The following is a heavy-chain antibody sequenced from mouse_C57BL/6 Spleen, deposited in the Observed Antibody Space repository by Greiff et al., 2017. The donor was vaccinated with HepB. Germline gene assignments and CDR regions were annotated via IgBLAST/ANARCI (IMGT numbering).Heavy chain of an antibody. D-gene: IGHD1-1*01. CDR1: GYTFTSYW. Sequence: QVQLQQPGAELVKPGASVKLSCKASGYTFTSYWMHWVKQRPGQGLEWIGMIHPNSGSTNYNEKFKSKATLTVDKSSSTAYMQLSSLTSEDSAVYYCARGDSSYVKYYFDYWGQGTTLTVSS. V-gene: IGHV1-64*01. CDR3: ARGDSSYVKYYFDY. CDR2: IHPNSGST. J-gene: IGHJ2*01.